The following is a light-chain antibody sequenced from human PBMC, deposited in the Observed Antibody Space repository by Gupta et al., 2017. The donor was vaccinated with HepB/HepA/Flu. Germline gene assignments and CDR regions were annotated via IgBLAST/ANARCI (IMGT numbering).Light chain of an antibody. CDR3: CSYAGSDTYI. V-gene: IGLV2-11*01. Sequence: QFALTHPRSVSGSPGQSVAVSCAGSSSNVGADYYVFWYQQHPGKAPKLIIYDVNKRPSGVPDRFSGSKSDNTASLTISGLQAEDESDYYCCSYAGSDTYIFGTGTTVTVL. CDR2: DVN. CDR1: SSNVGADYY. J-gene: IGLJ1*01.